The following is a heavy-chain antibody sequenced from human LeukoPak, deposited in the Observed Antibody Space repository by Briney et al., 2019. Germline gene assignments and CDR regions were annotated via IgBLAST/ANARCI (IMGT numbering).Heavy chain of an antibody. Sequence: SETLSLTCTVSGVSISTYYWSWVRQPPGKGLEWIAYIHYTGTINYNPSLKSRLSTTVDTSKRQFSMTLSSMTAADTAVYYCARDIYGSGYGFFDVWGQGALVTVSS. CDR2: IHYTGTI. CDR1: GVSISTYY. V-gene: IGHV4-59*01. CDR3: ARDIYGSGYGFFDV. D-gene: IGHD3-10*01. J-gene: IGHJ4*02.